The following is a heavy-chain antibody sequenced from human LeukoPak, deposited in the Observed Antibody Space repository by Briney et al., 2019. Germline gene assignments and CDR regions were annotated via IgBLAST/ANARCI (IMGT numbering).Heavy chain of an antibody. V-gene: IGHV4-59*01. J-gene: IGHJ4*02. D-gene: IGHD6-19*01. CDR1: GGSISNYF. Sequence: SETLSLTCNVSGGSISNYFWSWIRQPPRKGLEWIGFITYSGSTDHNPSLRSRVTISVDASKNQFSLKLTSVTAADTAVYYCVRHTTSGWYQVVYWGQGTLVTVSS. CDR2: ITYSGST. CDR3: VRHTTSGWYQVVY.